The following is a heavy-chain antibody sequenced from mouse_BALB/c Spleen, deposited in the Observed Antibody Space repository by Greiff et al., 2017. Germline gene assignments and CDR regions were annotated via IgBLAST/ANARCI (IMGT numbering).Heavy chain of an antibody. CDR3: ARTRASSFDY. Sequence: EVQLVESGGGLVQPGGSRKLSCAASGFTFSDYGMAWVRQAPGKGPEWVAFISNLAYSIYYADTVTGRFTISRENAKNTLYLEMSSLRSEDTAMYYCARTRASSFDYWGQGTTLTVSS. J-gene: IGHJ2*01. CDR2: ISNLAYSI. D-gene: IGHD3-3*01. CDR1: GFTFSDYG. V-gene: IGHV5-15*02.